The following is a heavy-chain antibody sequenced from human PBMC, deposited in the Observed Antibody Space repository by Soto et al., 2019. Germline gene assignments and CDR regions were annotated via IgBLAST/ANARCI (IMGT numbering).Heavy chain of an antibody. D-gene: IGHD3-10*01. CDR2: IHRTGST. J-gene: IGHJ5*02. CDR1: RVSISSYY. Sequence: PSETLSLTCSVSRVSISSYYWSWVRQPPGKGLEWIGFIHRTGSTKYNPSLESRVTISVDTSQNQLSLRLSSVTAADTAVYYCARENAGSGTNNWFDPWGQGSLVTVSS. V-gene: IGHV4-59*01. CDR3: ARENAGSGTNNWFDP.